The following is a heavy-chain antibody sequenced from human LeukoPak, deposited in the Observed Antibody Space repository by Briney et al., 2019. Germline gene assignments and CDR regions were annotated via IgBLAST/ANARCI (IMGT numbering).Heavy chain of an antibody. CDR1: GGSISSYY. D-gene: IGHD3-10*01. V-gene: IGHV4-4*07. J-gene: IGHJ4*02. CDR3: ARDRFYGSGSRRGFDY. CDR2: IYTSGST. Sequence: SETLSLTCTVSGGSISSYYWSWIRQPAGKGLEWIGRIYTSGSTNYNPSLKSRVTISVDTSKNRFSLKLSSVTAADTAVYYCARDRFYGSGSRRGFDYWGQGTLVTVSS.